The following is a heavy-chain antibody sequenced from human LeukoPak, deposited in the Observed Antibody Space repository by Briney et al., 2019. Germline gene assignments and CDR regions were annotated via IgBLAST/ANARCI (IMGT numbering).Heavy chain of an antibody. J-gene: IGHJ4*02. CDR2: IYSSGNT. CDR1: GFIVSSNY. Sequence: GGSLRLSCAASGFIVSSNYMSWVRQAPGKGLEWVSVIYSSGNTYYADPVKGRFTISRDNSKNTLYLQMNSLRAEDTALYYCARDSGNYRYDNFDYWGQGTLVTVSS. CDR3: ARDSGNYRYDNFDY. D-gene: IGHD1-26*01. V-gene: IGHV3-66*03.